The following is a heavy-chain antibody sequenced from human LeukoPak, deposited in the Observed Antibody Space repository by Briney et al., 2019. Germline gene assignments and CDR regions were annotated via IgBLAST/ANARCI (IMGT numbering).Heavy chain of an antibody. CDR1: GFTFSSYE. CDR3: ANLIARDAFDI. D-gene: IGHD3-22*01. J-gene: IGHJ3*02. CDR2: ISSSGSTI. Sequence: GGSLRLSCAASGFTFSSYEMNWVRQAPGKGLEWVSYISSSGSTIYYADSVKGRFTISRDNAKNSLYLQMNSLRAEDTAVYYCANLIARDAFDIWGQGTMVTVSS. V-gene: IGHV3-48*03.